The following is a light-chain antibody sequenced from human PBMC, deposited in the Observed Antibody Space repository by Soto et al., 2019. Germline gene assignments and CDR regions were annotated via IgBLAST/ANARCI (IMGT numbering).Light chain of an antibody. CDR2: DDS. CDR1: DIGSKS. J-gene: IGLJ2*01. Sequence: SYELTQPPSVSVAPGQTARMTCAGNDIGSKSVYWYQKRPGQAPVLVVYDDSDRPSGIPERFSGSNSGTTATLIISRVEAGDEADYFCQVWDISSDHVVFGGGTKLTVL. CDR3: QVWDISSDHVV. V-gene: IGLV3-21*02.